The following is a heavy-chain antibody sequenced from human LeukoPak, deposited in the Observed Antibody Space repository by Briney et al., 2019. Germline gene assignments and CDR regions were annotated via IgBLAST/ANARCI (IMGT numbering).Heavy chain of an antibody. J-gene: IGHJ1*01. CDR1: GFSFNTYA. CDR3: AQQVGYCSSGSCYFTY. D-gene: IGHD2-15*01. Sequence: GGSLRLSCAASGFSFNTYAMSWVRQAPGKGLEWVSAISNTGGSTYYADSVKGRFTISRDKSKNILSLQMNSLRAEDTAVYYCAQQVGYCSSGSCYFTYWGQGTLVTVSS. CDR2: ISNTGGST. V-gene: IGHV3-23*01.